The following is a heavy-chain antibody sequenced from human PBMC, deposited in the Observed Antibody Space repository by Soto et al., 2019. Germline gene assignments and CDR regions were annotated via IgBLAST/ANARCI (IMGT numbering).Heavy chain of an antibody. D-gene: IGHD3-22*01. CDR2: ISDSGGST. Sequence: EVQLLESGGGLGQPGGSLRLSCVASGYTFSNYAMIWVRQAPGKGLEWVSGISDSGGSTYHADSVKGRFTISRDNSKTSRYLQMNIRRAEDTAVYYCAIDRIVLRYFYYGMDVWGQGTTVTVSS. J-gene: IGHJ6*02. V-gene: IGHV3-23*01. CDR3: AIDRIVLRYFYYGMDV. CDR1: GYTFSNYA.